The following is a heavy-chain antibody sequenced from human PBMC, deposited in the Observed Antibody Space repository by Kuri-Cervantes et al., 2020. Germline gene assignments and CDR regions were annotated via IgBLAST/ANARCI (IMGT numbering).Heavy chain of an antibody. J-gene: IGHJ5*02. D-gene: IGHD1-7*01. CDR2: ISGSGGSI. Sequence: GESLKISCAASGFTFSSYAMSWVRQAPGKGLEWVSAISGSGGSIYYADSVKGRFTISRDNAKNSLYLQMNSLRAEDTAVYYCAREENNYKNYDRCGFDAWGQGTLVTVSS. CDR3: AREENNYKNYDRCGFDA. CDR1: GFTFSSYA. V-gene: IGHV3-23*01.